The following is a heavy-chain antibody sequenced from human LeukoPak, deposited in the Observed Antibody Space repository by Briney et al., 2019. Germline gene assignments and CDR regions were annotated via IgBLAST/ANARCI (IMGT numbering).Heavy chain of an antibody. CDR2: ISYDGSNK. J-gene: IGHJ4*02. D-gene: IGHD1-26*01. Sequence: GGSLRLSCAASGFTFSSYAMHWVRQAPGKGLEWVAVISYDGSNKYYADSVKGRFTISRDNSKITLYLQMNSLRAEDTAVYYCARDKAKVGATNFDYWGQGTLATVSS. V-gene: IGHV3-30-3*01. CDR3: ARDKAKVGATNFDY. CDR1: GFTFSSYA.